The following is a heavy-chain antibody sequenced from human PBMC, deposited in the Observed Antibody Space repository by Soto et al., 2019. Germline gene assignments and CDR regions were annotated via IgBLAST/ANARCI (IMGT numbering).Heavy chain of an antibody. CDR2: IIPIFGTA. V-gene: IGHV1-69*13. J-gene: IGHJ4*02. CDR1: GGTFSSYA. Sequence: SVKVSCKASGGTFSSYAISWVRQAPGQGLEWMGGIIPIFGTANYAQKFQGRVTITADESTSTAYMELSSLRSEDTAVYYCARGAGYSGYASPYYFDYWGQGTLVTVSS. CDR3: ARGAGYSGYASPYYFDY. D-gene: IGHD5-12*01.